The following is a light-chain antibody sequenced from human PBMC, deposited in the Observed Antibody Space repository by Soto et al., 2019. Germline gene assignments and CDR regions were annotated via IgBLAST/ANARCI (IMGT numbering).Light chain of an antibody. CDR2: GAT. Sequence: IQLTQSPSSLSASVGDRVTITCRASRGISNYLAWYQQKPGKTPRLLIYGATTLQSGVPSRFSGSGSGTDFALTISSLQPEDFATYYCQQLKSYVTFGQGTRLEI. J-gene: IGKJ5*01. V-gene: IGKV1-9*01. CDR3: QQLKSYVT. CDR1: RGISNY.